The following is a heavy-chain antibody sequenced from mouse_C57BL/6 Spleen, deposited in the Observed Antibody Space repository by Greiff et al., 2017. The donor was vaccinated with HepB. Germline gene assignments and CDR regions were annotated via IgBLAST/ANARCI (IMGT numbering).Heavy chain of an antibody. D-gene: IGHD2-4*01. Sequence: EVKLMESGGGLVQPGGSLSLSCAASGFTFTDYYMSWVRQPPGKALEWLGFIRNKANGYTTEYSASVKGRFTISRDNSQSILYLQMNALRAEDSATYYCARSQYDYDWFAYWGQVTLVTVSA. CDR2: IRNKANGYTT. J-gene: IGHJ3*01. V-gene: IGHV7-3*01. CDR3: ARSQYDYDWFAY. CDR1: GFTFTDYY.